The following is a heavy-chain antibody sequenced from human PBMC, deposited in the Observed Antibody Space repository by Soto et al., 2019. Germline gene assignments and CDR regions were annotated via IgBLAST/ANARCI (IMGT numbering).Heavy chain of an antibody. J-gene: IGHJ4*02. V-gene: IGHV4-31*03. CDR2: TYYSGST. CDR1: GGSISSGGYY. Sequence: SETLSLTCTVSGGSISSGGYYWSWIRQHPGKGLEWIGYTYYSGSTYYNPSLKSRVTISVDTSKNQFSLKLSSVTAADTAVYYCLRLVRGVIWPDYWGQGTLVTVSS. D-gene: IGHD3-10*01. CDR3: LRLVRGVIWPDY.